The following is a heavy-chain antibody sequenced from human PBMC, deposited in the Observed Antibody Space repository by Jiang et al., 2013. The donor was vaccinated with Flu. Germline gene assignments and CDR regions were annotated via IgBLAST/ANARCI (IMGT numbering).Heavy chain of an antibody. D-gene: IGHD2-21*01. Sequence: TLSLTCAVSGGSINNINVVELGPPVPGKGLEWIRGNLSYWEHHLQPVPSKSRVTISADKSNTQFSLKLTSVTAADTAVYYCARQLPYKFDGSDFAMGFFDLWGRGTLVTVSS. CDR1: GGSINNINV. CDR2: LSYWEH. CDR3: ARQLPYKFDGSDFAMGFFDL. J-gene: IGHJ2*01. V-gene: IGHV4-4*02.